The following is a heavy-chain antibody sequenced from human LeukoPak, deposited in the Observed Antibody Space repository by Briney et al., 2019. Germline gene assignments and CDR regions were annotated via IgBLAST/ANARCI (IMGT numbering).Heavy chain of an antibody. D-gene: IGHD3-3*01. V-gene: IGHV4-4*07. CDR1: GGSISSYY. CDR2: IYTSGST. J-gene: IGHJ3*02. CDR3: ARDPGPYDYPFVPI. Sequence: PSDTLSLTCTVSGGSISSYYWSCIRRPAGQGLEGIGRIYTSGSTNYNPSLKSRFTMSVYTSKNQFSLKLSSVTAADTAVYYCARDPGPYDYPFVPIWGQGTMVTVSS.